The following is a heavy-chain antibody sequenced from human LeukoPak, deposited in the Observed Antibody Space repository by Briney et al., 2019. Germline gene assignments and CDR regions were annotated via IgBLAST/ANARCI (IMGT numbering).Heavy chain of an antibody. CDR1: GGTFSSYA. V-gene: IGHV1-69*04. CDR2: IIPIFGIA. Sequence: SVTVSCTASGGTFSSYAISWVRQAPGQGLEWMGRIIPIFGIANYAQKFQGRVTITADKSTSTAYMELSSLRSEDTAVYYCARDSHYDFWSGYYSYYYGMDVWGQGTTVTVSS. J-gene: IGHJ6*02. D-gene: IGHD3-3*01. CDR3: ARDSHYDFWSGYYSYYYGMDV.